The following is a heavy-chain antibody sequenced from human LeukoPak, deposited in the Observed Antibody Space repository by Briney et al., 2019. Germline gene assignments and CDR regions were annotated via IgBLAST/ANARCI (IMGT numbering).Heavy chain of an antibody. V-gene: IGHV3-30-3*01. CDR3: AKDLSWGLDY. J-gene: IGHJ4*02. D-gene: IGHD7-27*01. CDR1: GFTFSTYA. CDR2: ISYDGTNE. Sequence: GRSLRLSCADSGFTFSTYAMHWVRQAPGKGLEWVAVISYDGTNEYYADSVKGRFTISRDNSKNTLYLQINSLRAEDTALYYCAKDLSWGLDYWGLGTLVTVSS.